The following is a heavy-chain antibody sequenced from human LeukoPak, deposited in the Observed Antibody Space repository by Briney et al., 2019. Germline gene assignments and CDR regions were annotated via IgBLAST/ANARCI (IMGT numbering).Heavy chain of an antibody. D-gene: IGHD3-9*01. J-gene: IGHJ4*02. V-gene: IGHV3-9*01. CDR2: ISWNSGKI. Sequence: PGGSLRLSCAASGFTFDDYAMHWVRQAPGKGLEWVSGISWNSGKIDYAASVEGRFTISRDDAKNSLYLQMNSLRAEDTAVYYCARDRKTLTGYYTKLFDYWGQGTLVTVSS. CDR3: ARDRKTLTGYYTKLFDY. CDR1: GFTFDDYA.